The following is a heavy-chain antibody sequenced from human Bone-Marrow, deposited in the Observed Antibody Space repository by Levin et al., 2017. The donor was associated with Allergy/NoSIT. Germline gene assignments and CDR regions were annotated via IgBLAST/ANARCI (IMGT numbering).Heavy chain of an antibody. Sequence: LSLTCAASGFTFRSYSMNWVRPAPGKGLEWISYISSSSNTMYYADSVKGRFTISRDNAKNSLFLQMSSLRAEDTAVYYCARKRGSSWYLWFDPWGQGTLVTVSS. D-gene: IGHD6-13*01. J-gene: IGHJ5*02. V-gene: IGHV3-48*04. CDR1: GFTFRSYS. CDR3: ARKRGSSWYLWFDP. CDR2: ISSSSNTM.